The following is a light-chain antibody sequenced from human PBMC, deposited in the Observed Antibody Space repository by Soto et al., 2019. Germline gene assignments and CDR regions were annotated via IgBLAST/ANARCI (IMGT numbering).Light chain of an antibody. CDR1: QTISSW. J-gene: IGKJ5*01. CDR2: AAS. V-gene: IGKV1-39*01. Sequence: DIQMTQSPSTLSASVGDRVTTTCRASQTISSWLAWYQQKPGKAPKLLIYAASSLQSGVPSRFSGSGSGTDFTLTISSLQPEDFATYYCQQSYSTLPITFGQGTRLEIK. CDR3: QQSYSTLPIT.